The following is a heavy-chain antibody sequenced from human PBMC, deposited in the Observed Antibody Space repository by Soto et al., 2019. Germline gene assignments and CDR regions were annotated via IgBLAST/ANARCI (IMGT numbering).Heavy chain of an antibody. CDR3: TRVNWNYVENWFDP. V-gene: IGHV3-49*04. CDR1: GFTFGDYA. D-gene: IGHD1-7*01. Sequence: GGSLRLSCTASGFTFGDYAMSWVRQAPGKGLEWVGFIRSKAYGGTTEYAASVKGRFTISRGDSKSIAYLQMNSLKTEDTAVYYCTRVNWNYVENWFDPWGQGTLVTVSS. CDR2: IRSKAYGGTT. J-gene: IGHJ5*02.